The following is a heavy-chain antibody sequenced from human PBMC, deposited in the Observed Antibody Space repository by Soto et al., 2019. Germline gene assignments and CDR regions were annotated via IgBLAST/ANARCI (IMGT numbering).Heavy chain of an antibody. Sequence: ESGGGLVQPGGSLRLSCAASGFSFSTYGMNWVRQAPGKGLEWLSYISISGSIIYYAESVKGRFTVSRDNAKNSLYLQMNSLRAEDTAVYYCASGRDSGGYSYWGQGTLVTVSS. V-gene: IGHV3-48*01. CDR1: GFSFSTYG. J-gene: IGHJ4*02. CDR3: ASGRDSGGYSY. CDR2: ISISGSII. D-gene: IGHD3-10*01.